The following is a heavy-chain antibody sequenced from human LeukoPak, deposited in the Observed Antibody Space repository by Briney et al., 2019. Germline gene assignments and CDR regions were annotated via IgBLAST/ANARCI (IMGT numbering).Heavy chain of an antibody. Sequence: SVKVSCKASGYTFTGYYMHWVRQAPGQGLEWMGRIIPILGIANYAQKFQGRVTITADKSTSTAYMELSSLRSEDTAVYYCARGGDGSSFDYWGQGTLVTVSS. CDR2: IIPILGIA. J-gene: IGHJ4*02. CDR1: GYTFTGYY. V-gene: IGHV1-69*04. CDR3: ARGGDGSSFDY. D-gene: IGHD6-13*01.